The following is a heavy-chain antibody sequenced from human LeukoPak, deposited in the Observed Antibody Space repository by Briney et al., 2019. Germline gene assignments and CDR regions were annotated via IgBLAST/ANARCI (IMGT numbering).Heavy chain of an antibody. J-gene: IGHJ4*02. CDR3: ARVESRTITGPFPLLFDY. CDR1: GFTFSSYG. CDR2: MRYDGSNK. Sequence: PGGSLRLSCAASGFTFSSYGMHWVRQAPGKGLEWVAFMRYDGSNKYYADSVKGRFTISRDNSKNTLYLQMNSLRAEDTAVYYCARVESRTITGPFPLLFDYWGQGTLVTVSS. D-gene: IGHD1-20*01. V-gene: IGHV3-30*02.